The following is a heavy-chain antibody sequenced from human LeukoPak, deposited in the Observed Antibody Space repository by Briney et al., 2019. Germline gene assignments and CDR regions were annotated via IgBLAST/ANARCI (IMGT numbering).Heavy chain of an antibody. CDR1: GYTFTSYG. D-gene: IGHD1-26*01. Sequence: ASVKVSCKASGYTFTSYGISWVRQAPGQGLEWMGWISAYNGNTNYAQKLQGRVTMTTDTSTSTAYMELRSLRSDDTAVYYSARVRNPRELPYSIIDYWGQGTLVTVS. CDR3: ARVRNPRELPYSIIDY. J-gene: IGHJ4*02. V-gene: IGHV1-18*01. CDR2: ISAYNGNT.